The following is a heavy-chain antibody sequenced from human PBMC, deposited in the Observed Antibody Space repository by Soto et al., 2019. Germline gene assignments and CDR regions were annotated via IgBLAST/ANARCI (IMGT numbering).Heavy chain of an antibody. D-gene: IGHD6-6*01. CDR2: ISAYNGNT. Sequence: ASVKVSCKASGYTFTSYGISWVRQAPGQGLEWMGWISAYNGNTNYAQKLQGRVTMTTDTSTSTAYMELRSLRSDDTAVYYCAREGHDSIAARSDYYYYYMDVWGKGTTVTVSS. CDR3: AREGHDSIAARSDYYYYYMDV. CDR1: GYTFTSYG. V-gene: IGHV1-18*01. J-gene: IGHJ6*03.